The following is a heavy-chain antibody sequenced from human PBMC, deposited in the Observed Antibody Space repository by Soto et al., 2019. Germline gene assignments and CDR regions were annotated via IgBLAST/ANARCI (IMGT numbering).Heavy chain of an antibody. CDR2: IYYSGST. CDR1: GGSIRSGGYY. CDR3: ARALGSRAPDYYYYYINV. J-gene: IGHJ6*03. V-gene: IGHV4-31*03. Sequence: SETLSLTCTVSGGSIRSGGYYWSWIRQHPGKGLEWIGYIYYSGSTNYNPSLKSRVTISVDTSKNQFSLKLRSVTAADTAVYYCARALGSRAPDYYYYYINVWGKGTMVTVSS. D-gene: IGHD3-10*01.